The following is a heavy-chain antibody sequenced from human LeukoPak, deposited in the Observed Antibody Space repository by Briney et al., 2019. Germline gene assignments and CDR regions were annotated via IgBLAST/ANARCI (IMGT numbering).Heavy chain of an antibody. CDR1: GGSINRGNFS. CDR2: IYYSGST. CDR3: ARTPPKNGFDI. V-gene: IGHV4-39*01. Sequence: SETLPLTCTVSGGSINRGNFSWGWIRQPPGKGLEWIGNIYYSGSTYYNSSLKSRVTISVDTSKNQFSLKLNSVTAADTAVYYCARTPPKNGFDIWGQGTMVTVSS. J-gene: IGHJ3*02.